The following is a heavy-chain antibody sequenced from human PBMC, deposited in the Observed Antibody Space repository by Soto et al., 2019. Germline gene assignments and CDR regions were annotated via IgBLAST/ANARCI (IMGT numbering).Heavy chain of an antibody. D-gene: IGHD1-26*01. CDR3: ARDLYYNAADY. CDR2: INTDGTTT. Sequence: GGSLRLSCAASGFTFSSHWMHWVRQAPGEGPVWVSRINTDGTTTTYADSVRGRFTISRDNAKNTLYLQMNSLRAEDTAVYYCARDLYYNAADYWGQGTLVTVSS. J-gene: IGHJ4*02. CDR1: GFTFSSHW. V-gene: IGHV3-74*01.